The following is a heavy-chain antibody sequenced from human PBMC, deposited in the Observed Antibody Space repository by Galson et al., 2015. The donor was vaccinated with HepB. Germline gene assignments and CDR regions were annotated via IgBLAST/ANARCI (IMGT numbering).Heavy chain of an antibody. Sequence: SLRLSCAASGFAFSGYAINWVRQAPGKGLEWVSYITSSSGTIYYADSVKGRFTISRDNAKNSLCLQMSSLRDEDTAVYYCARDSPSSSWYEDAFDIWGRGTMVTVSS. D-gene: IGHD6-13*01. V-gene: IGHV3-48*02. CDR2: ITSSSGTI. J-gene: IGHJ3*02. CDR1: GFAFSGYA. CDR3: ARDSPSSSWYEDAFDI.